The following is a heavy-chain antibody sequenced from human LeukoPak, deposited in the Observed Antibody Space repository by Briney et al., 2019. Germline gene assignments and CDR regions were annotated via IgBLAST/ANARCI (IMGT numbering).Heavy chain of an antibody. D-gene: IGHD3-10*01. CDR1: GFTFSSYE. CDR2: IDNSGNTI. Sequence: GGSLRLSCAASGFTFSSYEMNWVRQAPGKGLEWVSYIDNSGNTIYYADSVKGRFTISRDNAKNSLYLQINSLRAEDTAVYYCARVGFFMVRGVIIRKGYFDYWGQGTLVTVSS. J-gene: IGHJ4*02. CDR3: ARVGFFMVRGVIIRKGYFDY. V-gene: IGHV3-48*03.